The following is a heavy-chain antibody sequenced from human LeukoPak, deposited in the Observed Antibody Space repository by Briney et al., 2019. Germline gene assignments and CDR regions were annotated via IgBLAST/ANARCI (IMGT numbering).Heavy chain of an antibody. D-gene: IGHD3-3*01. CDR3: ATARRGTYDFWSGYYPHLGMDV. V-gene: IGHV1-24*01. CDR1: GCTLTELS. Sequence: GASVKVSCKVSGCTLTELSMHWVRQAPGKGLEWMGGFDPEDGETIYAQKFQGRVTMTEDTSTDTAYMELSSLRSEDTAVYYCATARRGTYDFWSGYYPHLGMDVWGQGTTVTVSS. J-gene: IGHJ6*02. CDR2: FDPEDGET.